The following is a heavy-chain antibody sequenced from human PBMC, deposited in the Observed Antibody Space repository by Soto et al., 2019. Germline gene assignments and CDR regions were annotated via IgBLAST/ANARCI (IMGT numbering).Heavy chain of an antibody. J-gene: IGHJ3*02. CDR1: GFSLSNSGVG. D-gene: IGHD1-26*01. CDR3: AHSPGDYSCDI. V-gene: IGHV2-5*01. CDR2: IYWNDAK. Sequence: QITLKESGPTLVKPTQTLTMTCTLSGFSLSNSGVGVGWIRQPPGKALEWLALIYWNDAKRYSPSLKSRLTLTNDTSKNQVVLTMTNMDPVDTATYYCAHSPGDYSCDIWGQGTMVTVSS.